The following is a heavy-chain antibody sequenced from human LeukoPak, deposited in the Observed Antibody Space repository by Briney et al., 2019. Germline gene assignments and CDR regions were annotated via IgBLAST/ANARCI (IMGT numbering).Heavy chain of an antibody. D-gene: IGHD4-11*01. V-gene: IGHV3-21*01. Sequence: GRSLRLSCAASGFTFSNYAMHWVRQAPGKGLEWVSSISSTGTYIYYTDSVKGRFTISRDIANSLLYLQMNSLRADDTAVYYCARDLDYSTGFDYWGQGTLVTVSS. CDR2: ISSTGTYI. CDR1: GFTFSNYA. J-gene: IGHJ4*02. CDR3: ARDLDYSTGFDY.